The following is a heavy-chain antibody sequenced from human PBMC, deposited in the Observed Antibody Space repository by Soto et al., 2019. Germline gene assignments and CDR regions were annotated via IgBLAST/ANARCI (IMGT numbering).Heavy chain of an antibody. D-gene: IGHD5-18*01. J-gene: IGHJ6*02. V-gene: IGHV4-59*01. CDR1: GDSINNYF. CDR2: ISYSGST. Sequence: QVQLQESGPGLVKPSETMSLTCTISGDSINNYFWNWIRQTPGKGLEWIGYISYSGSTSYNPSLQSRVTISSDTCKNHFSLKLSSVTAADTAVYYCARARQRDTGRGLDVWGQGTTVTVSS. CDR3: ARARQRDTGRGLDV.